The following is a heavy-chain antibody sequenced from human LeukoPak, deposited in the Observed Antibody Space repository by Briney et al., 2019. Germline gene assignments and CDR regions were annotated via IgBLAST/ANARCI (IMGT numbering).Heavy chain of an antibody. CDR3: ARQARITPNFDY. V-gene: IGHV3-53*01. D-gene: IGHD2-15*01. Sequence: GGSLRLSCAASGFTVSSNYISWVRQAPGKGLEWVSLIYSGGSTYYADSVKGRFTISRDNSKNMLYLQMNSLRAEDTAVYYCARQARITPNFDYWGQGTLVTVSS. J-gene: IGHJ4*02. CDR1: GFTVSSNY. CDR2: IYSGGST.